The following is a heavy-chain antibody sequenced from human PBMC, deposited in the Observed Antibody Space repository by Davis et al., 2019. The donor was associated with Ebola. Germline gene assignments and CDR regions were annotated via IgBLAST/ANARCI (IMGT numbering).Heavy chain of an antibody. CDR1: GFIFSDYA. CDR2: ISANGVTT. J-gene: IGHJ4*02. CDR3: VRGGYDSYIGHLQS. Sequence: GGSLRLSCTTSGFIFSDYAMRWVRQAPGKGLECVSVISANGVTTYYADSVKGRFIISRDNSNNRLFLQVNRLGAEDTAVYFCVRGGYDSYIGHLQSWGQGTLVTVSS. D-gene: IGHD3-22*01. V-gene: IGHV3-23*01.